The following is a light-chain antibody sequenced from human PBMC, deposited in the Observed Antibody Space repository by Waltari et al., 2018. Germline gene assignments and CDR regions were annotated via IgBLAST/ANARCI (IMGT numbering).Light chain of an antibody. CDR2: WAS. V-gene: IGKV4-1*01. CDR3: QQFYASWT. Sequence: DIVMTQSPKSLAVSLGGRATIRCRPSRSLLFRSENKNYLAWFQQRPGQSPRLLVSWASTRYSGVPERFVGSGSGTDFTLTINDLRPEDVAVYYCQQFYASWTFGQGTKVEI. J-gene: IGKJ1*01. CDR1: RSLLFRSENKNY.